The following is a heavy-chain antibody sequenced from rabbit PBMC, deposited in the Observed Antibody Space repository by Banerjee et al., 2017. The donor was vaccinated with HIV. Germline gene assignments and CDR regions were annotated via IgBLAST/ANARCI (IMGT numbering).Heavy chain of an antibody. J-gene: IGHJ3*01. D-gene: IGHD1-1*01. CDR1: GFSFSSDYY. CDR2: IYAGSSGNT. Sequence: QEQLVESRGGLVKPGASLTLTCTASGFSFSSDYYMCWVRQAPGKGLEWIACIYAGSSGNTYYASWVNGRFTISSHNAQNTLYLQLNSLTAADTATYFCARDRDPNGSGYYFGLWGQGTLVTVS. V-gene: IGHV1S45*01. CDR3: ARDRDPNGSGYYFGL.